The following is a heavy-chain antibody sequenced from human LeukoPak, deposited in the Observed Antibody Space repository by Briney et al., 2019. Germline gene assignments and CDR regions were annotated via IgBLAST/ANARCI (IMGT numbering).Heavy chain of an antibody. J-gene: IGHJ4*02. Sequence: GGSLRLSCAASGFTFSSYGMHWVRQAPGKGLEWVAVISYDGSNKYYADSVKGRFTISRDNAKNSLYLQMNSLRAEDTGVYYRAREFSGFDYWGRGTAVTVSS. CDR3: AREFSGFDY. D-gene: IGHD2/OR15-2a*01. V-gene: IGHV3-30*03. CDR2: ISYDGSNK. CDR1: GFTFSSYG.